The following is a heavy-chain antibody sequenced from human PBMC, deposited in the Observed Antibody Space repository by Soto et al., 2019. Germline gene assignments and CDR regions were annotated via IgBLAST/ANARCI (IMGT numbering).Heavy chain of an antibody. J-gene: IGHJ4*02. V-gene: IGHV4-34*01. CDR2: INHSGST. CDR3: ASARFDS. Sequence: SETLSLTCAVSGGSFSATWWTWIRQPPGKGLEWVGEINHSGSTNYSPSLQNRVSISVDTSNKYFSLRLTSVTDADTAVYYCASARFDSWGRGILVTVS. CDR1: GGSFSATW.